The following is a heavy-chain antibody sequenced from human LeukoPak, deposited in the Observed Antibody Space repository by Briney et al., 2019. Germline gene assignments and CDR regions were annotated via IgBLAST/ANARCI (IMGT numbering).Heavy chain of an antibody. J-gene: IGHJ4*02. CDR3: AKWGPYDILTGRIN. CDR1: GFTFDDYG. V-gene: IGHV3-20*04. CDR2: IKWNGDST. Sequence: GGSLRLSCAASGFTFDDYGMNWVRQAPGKGLEWVSGIKWNGDSTGYADSVKGRFTISRDNAKNSLYLQMNSLRAEDTAVYYCAKWGPYDILTGRINWGQGTLVTVSS. D-gene: IGHD3-9*01.